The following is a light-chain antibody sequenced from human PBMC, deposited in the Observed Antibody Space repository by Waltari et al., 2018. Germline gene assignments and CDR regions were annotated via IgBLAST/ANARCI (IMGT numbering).Light chain of an antibody. V-gene: IGLV4-69*01. J-gene: IGLJ3*02. CDR3: QTGGHGTWV. CDR2: VNSDGSH. Sequence: QLVLTQSPSASASLGASVKLTCTLSSGHINNVIAWHQQQPEKGPRYLMKVNSDGSHSKGDEIPDRFSGSSSGAERYLIISSVQSEDEADYYCQTGGHGTWVFGGGTK. CDR1: SGHINNV.